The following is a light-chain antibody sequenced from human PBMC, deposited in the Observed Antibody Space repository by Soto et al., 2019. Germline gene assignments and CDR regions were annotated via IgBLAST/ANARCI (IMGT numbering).Light chain of an antibody. CDR3: ATWDRSLSVGV. CDR1: SSNIGNNY. J-gene: IGLJ2*01. V-gene: IGLV1-51*01. Sequence: QSVLTQPPSVSAAPGQKGTISCSGSSSNIGNNYVFWYQQLPGTAPKLLIYDNDKRPSGIPDRLSGSKSGTSATLGITGLQTGDEADYYCATWDRSLSVGVFGGGTKVTVL. CDR2: DND.